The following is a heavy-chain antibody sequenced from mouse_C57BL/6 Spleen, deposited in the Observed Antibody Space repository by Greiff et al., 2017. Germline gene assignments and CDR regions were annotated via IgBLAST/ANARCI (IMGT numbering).Heavy chain of an antibody. CDR3: ARSGDGYYVEFAY. Sequence: QVQLQQSGAELVKPGASVKISCKASGYAFSSYWMNWVKQRPGKGLEWIGQIYPGDGDTNYNGKFKGKATLTADKSSSTAYMQLSSLTSEDSAVYFCARSGDGYYVEFAYWGQGTLVTVSA. D-gene: IGHD2-3*01. J-gene: IGHJ3*01. CDR2: IYPGDGDT. V-gene: IGHV1-80*01. CDR1: GYAFSSYW.